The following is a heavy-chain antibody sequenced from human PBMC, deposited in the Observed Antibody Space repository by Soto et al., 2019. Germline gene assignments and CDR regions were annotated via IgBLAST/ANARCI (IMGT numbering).Heavy chain of an antibody. D-gene: IGHD3-3*01. Sequence: QVQLVESGGSVVQPGRSLRLSCAASGFTFSSYTLHWVRQAPGKGLEWVALISYDGSNKYYADSVKGRFTNSRDNSKNTLYLQMNSLRPEDTALFYCARGPYDFWSGYIADAFDVWGQGTMVTVSS. CDR1: GFTFSSYT. CDR3: ARGPYDFWSGYIADAFDV. J-gene: IGHJ3*01. CDR2: ISYDGSNK. V-gene: IGHV3-30-3*01.